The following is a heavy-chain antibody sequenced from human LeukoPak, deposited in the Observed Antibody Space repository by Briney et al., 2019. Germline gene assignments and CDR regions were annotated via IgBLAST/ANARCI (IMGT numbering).Heavy chain of an antibody. CDR1: GFTFDDYA. CDR2: INGEGSRI. CDR3: ARDPGYYYYGMDV. J-gene: IGHJ6*02. V-gene: IGHV3-9*01. Sequence: GRSLRLSCAASGFTFDDYAMPWVRHSPGRGLEWVARINGEGSRISYADSVRGRFTISRDNAKNTAYLQMNSLRAEDTALYYCARDPGYYYYGMDVWGQGTTVVVSS.